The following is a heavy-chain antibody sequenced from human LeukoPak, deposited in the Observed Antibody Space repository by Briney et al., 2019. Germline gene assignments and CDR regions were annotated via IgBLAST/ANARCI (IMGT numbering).Heavy chain of an antibody. Sequence: TGGSLRLSCAASGFTVSYNYMSGVRQAPGKGLEWVSIIYSDGTIKYADSVKGRFTISRDNSTNTLDLQMNRLRVEDTAVYYCARDREWFPGYWGQGTLVTVSS. V-gene: IGHV3-53*01. J-gene: IGHJ4*02. CDR1: GFTVSYNY. D-gene: IGHD3-3*01. CDR3: ARDREWFPGY. CDR2: IYSDGTI.